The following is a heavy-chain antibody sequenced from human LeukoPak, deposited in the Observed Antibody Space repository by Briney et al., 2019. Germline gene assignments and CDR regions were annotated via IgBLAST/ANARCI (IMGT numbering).Heavy chain of an antibody. V-gene: IGHV4-4*07. J-gene: IGHJ3*01. CDR3: ARGPASSGGAPPGAFDL. Sequence: SETLSLTCTVSGVSISNYYWSWIRQPAGRGLECIGRIYASGTINYNPSLRSRVTMSVDTSKNQFSLKLTSVTAADTAVYYCARGPASSGGAPPGAFDLWGQGTMVTVSS. D-gene: IGHD6-25*01. CDR1: GVSISNYY. CDR2: IYASGTI.